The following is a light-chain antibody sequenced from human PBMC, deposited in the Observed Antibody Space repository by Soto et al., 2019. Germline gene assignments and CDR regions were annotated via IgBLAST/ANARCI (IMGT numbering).Light chain of an antibody. Sequence: QSVLTQQPSVSGAPGQRVTISCTGSSSNIVAGHDVHWYQHLPGTAPKLLIYGNSNRPSGVPDRFSGSKSGTSASLAITGLQAEDEADYYCQSYDSSLSGSEVFGTGTKVTVL. CDR3: QSYDSSLSGSEV. V-gene: IGLV1-40*01. CDR2: GNS. CDR1: SSNIVAGHD. J-gene: IGLJ1*01.